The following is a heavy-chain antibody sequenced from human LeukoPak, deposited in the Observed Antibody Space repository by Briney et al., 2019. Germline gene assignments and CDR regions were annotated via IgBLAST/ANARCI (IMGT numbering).Heavy chain of an antibody. Sequence: GGSLRLSCTASGFTFGDYAMTWVRQAPGKGLEWVATISGSGVMTYYADSVKGRFAVSGDTSKNTLYLQMSSLTAADTAVYYCAKDRSIGTYYTFDHWGQGTLVTVSS. CDR3: AKDRSIGTYYTFDH. CDR1: GFTFGDYA. V-gene: IGHV3-23*01. J-gene: IGHJ4*02. CDR2: ISGSGVMT. D-gene: IGHD1-26*01.